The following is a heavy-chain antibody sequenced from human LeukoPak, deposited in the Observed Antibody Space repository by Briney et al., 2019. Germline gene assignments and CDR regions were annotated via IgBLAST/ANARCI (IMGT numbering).Heavy chain of an antibody. CDR3: ARGQSKYYYGSSERYFDY. J-gene: IGHJ4*02. V-gene: IGHV4-31*03. Sequence: SETLSLTCTVSGGSISSGGYYWSWIRQHPGKGLEWIGYIYYSGSTYYNPSLKSRVTISVDTSKNQFSLKLSSVTAADTAVYYCARGQSKYYYGSSERYFDYWGQGTLATVSS. D-gene: IGHD3-10*01. CDR2: IYYSGST. CDR1: GGSISSGGYY.